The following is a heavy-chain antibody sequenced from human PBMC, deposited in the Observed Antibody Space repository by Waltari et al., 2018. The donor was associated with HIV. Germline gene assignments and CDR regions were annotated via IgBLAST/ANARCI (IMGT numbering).Heavy chain of an antibody. CDR2: ISGSGGST. CDR1: GFTFSSYA. CDR3: AKGIQLWLTPFDY. V-gene: IGHV3-23*01. J-gene: IGHJ4*02. Sequence: EVQLLESGGGLVQPGGSLRLSCAASGFTFSSYAMSWVRRAPGKGLEGVSAISGSGGSTYYADSVKGRFTISRDNSKNTLYLQMNSLRAEDTAVYYCAKGIQLWLTPFDYWGQGTLVTVSS. D-gene: IGHD5-18*01.